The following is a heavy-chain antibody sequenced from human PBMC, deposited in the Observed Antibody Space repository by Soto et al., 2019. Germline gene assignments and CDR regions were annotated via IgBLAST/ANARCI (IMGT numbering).Heavy chain of an antibody. CDR3: ARDNGDSSFDY. CDR2: IGTAGDT. D-gene: IGHD4-17*01. Sequence: GGSLRLSCAASGFTFSSYDMHWVRQATGKGLEWVSAIGTAGDTYYPGSVKGRFTISRENAKNSLYLQMNSLRAGDTAVYYCARDNGDSSFDYWGQGTLVTVSS. J-gene: IGHJ4*02. V-gene: IGHV3-13*01. CDR1: GFTFSSYD.